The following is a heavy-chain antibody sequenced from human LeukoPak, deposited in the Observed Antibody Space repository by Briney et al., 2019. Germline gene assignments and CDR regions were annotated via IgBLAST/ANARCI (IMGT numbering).Heavy chain of an antibody. J-gene: IGHJ6*04. Sequence: PGGSLRLSCAASGCTFDDYAMHWVRQAPGKGLEWVSLISWDGGSTYYADSVKGRFTISRDNSKNSLYLQMNSLRAEDTALYYCAKDIKTGTTERYSYGMDVWGKGTTVTVSS. V-gene: IGHV3-43D*04. CDR1: GCTFDDYA. D-gene: IGHD1/OR15-1a*01. CDR3: AKDIKTGTTERYSYGMDV. CDR2: ISWDGGST.